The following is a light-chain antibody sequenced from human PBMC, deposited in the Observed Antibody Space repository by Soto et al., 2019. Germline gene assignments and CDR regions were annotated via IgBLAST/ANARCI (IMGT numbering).Light chain of an antibody. Sequence: VLTQSPGRLSLSPGERATLSCRASQCFXSSYAASYQQKPGEPPRLLTDAASSRATGSPDRLSGSGSATDFTLPISRLEPEYFAVYYCQQYGSSTWTVGQGTKVEIK. V-gene: IGKV3-20*01. CDR2: AAS. CDR1: QCFXSSY. J-gene: IGKJ1*01. CDR3: QQYGSSTWT.